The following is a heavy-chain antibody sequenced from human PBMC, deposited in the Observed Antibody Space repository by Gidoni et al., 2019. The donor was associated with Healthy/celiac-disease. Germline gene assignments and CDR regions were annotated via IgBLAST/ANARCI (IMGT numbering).Heavy chain of an antibody. D-gene: IGHD3-3*01. CDR1: GFTFSSYW. CDR3: ASTSSADYDFWSGYYTSLDY. CDR2: SNSDGSST. J-gene: IGHJ4*02. Sequence: EVQPVESGGGLVQPGGSLRLSCAASGFTFSSYWMHWVRQAPGKGLVWVSRSNSDGSSTSYADSVKGRFTISRDNAKNTLYLQMNSLRAEDTAVYYCASTSSADYDFWSGYYTSLDYWGQGTLVTVSS. V-gene: IGHV3-74*01.